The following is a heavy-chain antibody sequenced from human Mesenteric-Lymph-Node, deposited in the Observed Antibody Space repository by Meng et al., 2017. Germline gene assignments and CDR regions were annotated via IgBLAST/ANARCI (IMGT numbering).Heavy chain of an antibody. D-gene: IGHD6-13*01. Sequence: GESLKISCAASGFTVSSNYMSWVRQAPGKGLEWVSVIYRDDTTYYADSVKGRFTISRHNSKNTLYLQMNSLRAEDTAVYYCARSALSSSWYEGNWFDPWGQGTLVTVSS. V-gene: IGHV3-53*04. CDR3: ARSALSSSWYEGNWFDP. CDR1: GFTVSSNY. CDR2: IYRDDTT. J-gene: IGHJ5*02.